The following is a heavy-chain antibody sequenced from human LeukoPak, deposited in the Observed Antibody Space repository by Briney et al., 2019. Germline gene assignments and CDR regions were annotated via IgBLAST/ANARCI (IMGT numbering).Heavy chain of an antibody. J-gene: IGHJ4*02. CDR2: IIPILGIT. CDR1: GYTFTSYD. D-gene: IGHD3-10*01. CDR3: ARDGDGSGSYCHL. V-gene: IGHV1-69*04. Sequence: SVKVSCKASGYTFTSYDINWVRQAPGQGLEWMGRIIPILGITNYAQKFQGKVTITADKSTSTAYMELSSLKSEDTAVYYCARDGDGSGSYCHLWGQGTLVTVSS.